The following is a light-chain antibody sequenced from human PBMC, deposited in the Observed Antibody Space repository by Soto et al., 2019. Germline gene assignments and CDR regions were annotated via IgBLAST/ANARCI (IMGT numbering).Light chain of an antibody. V-gene: IGKV3-20*01. CDR1: ESVGRH. Sequence: EVVVTQSPATLSVSPGERVTLSCRASESVGRHLAWYHQKPGQAPKLLIFDASTRATGVPDRFSGSGSGTDFTLTINRVAPEDFAVYYRQQYVSLPITFGQGTRLEIK. J-gene: IGKJ5*01. CDR3: QQYVSLPIT. CDR2: DAS.